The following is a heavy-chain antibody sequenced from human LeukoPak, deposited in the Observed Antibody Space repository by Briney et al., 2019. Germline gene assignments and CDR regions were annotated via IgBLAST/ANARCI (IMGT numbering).Heavy chain of an antibody. D-gene: IGHD4-11*01. CDR1: GFTFSSYW. Sequence: GGSLRLSCAASGFTFSSYWMNWARQAPGKGLEWVASINHNGNVNYYVDSVKGRFTISRDNAKNSLYLQMSNLRAEDTALYYCAKVGDSLTTMDYWGQGTLVTVSS. CDR2: INHNGNVN. V-gene: IGHV3-7*03. CDR3: AKVGDSLTTMDY. J-gene: IGHJ4*02.